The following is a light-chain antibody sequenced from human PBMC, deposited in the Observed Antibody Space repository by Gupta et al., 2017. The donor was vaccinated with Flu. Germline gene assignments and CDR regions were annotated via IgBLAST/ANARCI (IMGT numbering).Light chain of an antibody. Sequence: SHSTFSAAVGDRVIITCRASQSIGSWLAWYQQKPGKVTKLLFYKASSLESGVPSRFSGSGSGKEFTLTISSLQHDDFASYYCQRNDSLWTFGQGTRVEIK. CDR3: QRNDSLWT. CDR2: KAS. J-gene: IGKJ1*01. CDR1: QSIGSW. V-gene: IGKV1-5*03.